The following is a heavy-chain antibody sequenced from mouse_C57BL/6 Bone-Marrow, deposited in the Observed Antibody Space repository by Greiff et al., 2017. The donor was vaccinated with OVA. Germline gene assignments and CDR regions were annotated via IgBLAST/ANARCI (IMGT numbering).Heavy chain of an antibody. CDR2: ISSGSSTI. CDR1: GFTFSDYG. D-gene: IGHD2-4*01. CDR3: ARSDYDYFDY. V-gene: IGHV5-17*01. J-gene: IGHJ2*01. Sequence: EVKLVESGGGLVKPGGSLKLSCAASGFTFSDYGLPWVRQAPEKGLEWVAYISSGSSTIYYADTVTGRFTISRDNAKNTLFLQMTSLRSEDTAMDYCARSDYDYFDYWGQGTTLTVSS.